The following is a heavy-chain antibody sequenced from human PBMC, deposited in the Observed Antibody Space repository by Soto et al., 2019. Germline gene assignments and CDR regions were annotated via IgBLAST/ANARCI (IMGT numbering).Heavy chain of an antibody. Sequence: SETLSLTCTVSGGSISSYYWSWIRQPPGKGLEWIGYIYYSGSTNYNPSLKSRVTISVDTSKNQFSLKLSSVTAADTAVYYCARLPWDRGEEAFDIWSQGTMVTVSS. CDR3: ARLPWDRGEEAFDI. CDR1: GGSISSYY. CDR2: IYYSGST. J-gene: IGHJ3*02. V-gene: IGHV4-59*08. D-gene: IGHD1-26*01.